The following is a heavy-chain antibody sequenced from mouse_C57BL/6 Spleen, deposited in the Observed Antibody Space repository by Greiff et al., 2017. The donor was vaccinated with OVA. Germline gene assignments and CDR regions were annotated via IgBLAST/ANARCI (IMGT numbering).Heavy chain of an antibody. CDR2: INPGSGGT. D-gene: IGHD2-1*01. CDR3: SSSNAPLYCNYPFAY. CDR1: GYAFTNYL. Sequence: QVQLQQSGAELVRPGTSVKVSCKASGYAFTNYLIEWVKQRPGQGLEWIGVINPGSGGTNYNEKFKGKATLTADKSSSTAYMQLISLPSVDSAVYFCSSSNAPLYCNYPFAYWGQGTLVTVSA. J-gene: IGHJ3*01. V-gene: IGHV1-54*01.